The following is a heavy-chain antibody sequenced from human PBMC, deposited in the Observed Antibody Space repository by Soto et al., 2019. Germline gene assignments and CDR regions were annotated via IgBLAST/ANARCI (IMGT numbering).Heavy chain of an antibody. CDR3: TRAVDTITMIVVVITTPAFDI. CDR2: IRSKAYGGTT. D-gene: IGHD3-22*01. CDR1: GFTFGDYA. V-gene: IGHV3-49*03. J-gene: IGHJ3*02. Sequence: PVGSLRLSCTASGFTFGDYAMSWFRQAPGKGLEWVGFIRSKAYGGTTEYAASVKGRFTISRDDSKSIAYLQMNSLKTEDTAVYYCTRAVDTITMIVVVITTPAFDIWGQGTMVTVSS.